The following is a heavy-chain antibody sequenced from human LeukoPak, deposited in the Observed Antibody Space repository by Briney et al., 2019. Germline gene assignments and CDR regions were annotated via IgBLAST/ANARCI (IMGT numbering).Heavy chain of an antibody. J-gene: IGHJ4*02. CDR2: ITSSSDSI. CDR1: GFTFSAYS. D-gene: IGHD1-26*01. Sequence: GGSLRLSCATSGFTFSAYSMIWVRQTPGKGLECLSYITSSSDSIHYADSVRGRFTVSRDNARNSLYLQMNSLRDEDTAVYYCARDPGYSRPSSYGYFDHWGQGTLATVSS. V-gene: IGHV3-48*02. CDR3: ARDPGYSRPSSYGYFDH.